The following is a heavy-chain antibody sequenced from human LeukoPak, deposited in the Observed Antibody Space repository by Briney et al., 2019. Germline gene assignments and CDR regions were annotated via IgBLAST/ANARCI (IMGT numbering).Heavy chain of an antibody. Sequence: GGSLRLSCAASGFTFSSYSMNWVRQAPGRGREGVSSISSSGNYIYYADSVKGRFTISRDNAKNSLYLQMNSLRAEDTAVYYCAKIISDWSRGAFDIWGQGTMVTVSS. V-gene: IGHV3-21*01. CDR3: AKIISDWSRGAFDI. CDR1: GFTFSSYS. J-gene: IGHJ3*02. CDR2: ISSSGNYI. D-gene: IGHD6-19*01.